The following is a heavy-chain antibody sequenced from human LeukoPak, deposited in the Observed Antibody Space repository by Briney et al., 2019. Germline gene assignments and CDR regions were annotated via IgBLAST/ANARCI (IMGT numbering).Heavy chain of an antibody. J-gene: IGHJ4*02. CDR3: AKGSAKWELYDY. V-gene: IGHV3-23*05. Sequence: PGGSLRLSCSASGFTFSNYAISWVRQAPGKGLEWVSAIDGSGDHRFYTDSVKGRFTISRDNSKNRVYLQTNSLRAEDTAIFYCAKGSAKWELYDYWGQGTLVSVSS. CDR2: IDGSGDHR. CDR1: GFTFSNYA. D-gene: IGHD1-26*01.